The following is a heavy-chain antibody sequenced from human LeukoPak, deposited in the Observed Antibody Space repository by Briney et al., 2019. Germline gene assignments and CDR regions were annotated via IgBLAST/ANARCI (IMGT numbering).Heavy chain of an antibody. CDR2: IGSSGSYI. D-gene: IGHD5-18*01. V-gene: IGHV3-21*01. CDR1: GFTFSSYH. J-gene: IGHJ4*02. CDR3: ARRATTERGHSYGLDF. Sequence: GGSLRLSCEVSGFTFSSYHMNWVRQAPGKGLEWVSSIGSSGSYIYYADSLTGRFTISRDNAKDSLYLQMNSLRAEDTAMYYCARRATTERGHSYGLDFWGQGTLVTVSS.